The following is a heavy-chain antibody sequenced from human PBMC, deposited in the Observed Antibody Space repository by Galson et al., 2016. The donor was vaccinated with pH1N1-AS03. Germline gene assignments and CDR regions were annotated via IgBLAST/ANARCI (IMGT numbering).Heavy chain of an antibody. V-gene: IGHV3-48*01. J-gene: IGHJ2*01. CDR1: GFTFKMYT. CDR3: VRNRGSSGFHADWYFDV. CDR2: ISRGSDAK. D-gene: IGHD3-22*01. Sequence: SLRLSCSASGFTFKMYTMDWVRRAPGKGLEWISSISRGSDAKYYADSVKCRFTITSDNVETALYLQMDSLRGEDTAVYYCVRNRGSSGFHADWYFDVWGPGTVVSVSS.